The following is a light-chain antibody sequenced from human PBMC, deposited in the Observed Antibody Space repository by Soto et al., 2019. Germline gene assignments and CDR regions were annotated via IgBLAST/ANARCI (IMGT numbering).Light chain of an antibody. CDR3: QQRDSWPIT. J-gene: IGKJ5*01. V-gene: IGKV3-11*01. Sequence: VLTQSPGTLSLSPRERATLSCRASQSLTSSFIAWYQQRPGQAPRLLIFGASNRATGIPARFSGSGSGTDFTLTINSLEPDDFAVYYCQQRDSWPITFGQGTRLEI. CDR2: GAS. CDR1: QSLTSSF.